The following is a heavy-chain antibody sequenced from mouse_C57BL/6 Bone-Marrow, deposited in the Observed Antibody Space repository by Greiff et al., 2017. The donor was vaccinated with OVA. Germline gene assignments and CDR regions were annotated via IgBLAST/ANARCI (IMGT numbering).Heavy chain of an antibody. D-gene: IGHD1-1*01. V-gene: IGHV3-6*01. CDR2: ISYDGSN. CDR3: ARDHLFTMDY. CDR1: GYSITSGYY. Sequence: ESGPGLVKPSQSLSLTCSVTGYSITSGYYWNWIRQFPGNKLEWMGYISYDGSNNYNPSLKNRISITRDTSKNQFFLKLNSVTTEDTATYYCARDHLFTMDYWGQGTSVTVSS. J-gene: IGHJ4*01.